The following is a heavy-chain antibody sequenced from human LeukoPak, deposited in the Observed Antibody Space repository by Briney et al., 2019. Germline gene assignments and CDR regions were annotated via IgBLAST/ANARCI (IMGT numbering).Heavy chain of an antibody. CDR3: AINSYDSSGYTDY. D-gene: IGHD3-22*01. CDR1: GYTFTSYD. CDR2: MNHNSGKT. J-gene: IGHJ4*02. V-gene: IGHV1-8*01. Sequence: ASVKFSCTASGYTFTSYDINGVRQATGQGLEWMGWMNHNSGKTGYAQKFQGRVTMTRNTSISTAYMELSSLRSEDTAVYYCAINSYDSSGYTDYWGQGTLVTVSS.